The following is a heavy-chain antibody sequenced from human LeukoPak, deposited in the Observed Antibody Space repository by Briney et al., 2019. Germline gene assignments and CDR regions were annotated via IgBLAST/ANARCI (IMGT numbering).Heavy chain of an antibody. CDR2: INHSGST. CDR1: GGSFSGYY. Sequence: SETLSLTCAVYGGSFSGYYWSWNRQPPGKGLEWIGEINHSGSTNYNPSLKSRVTISVDTSKNQFSLRLSSVTAADTAVYYCARLQYCSGTSCYWFDPWGQGTLVTVSS. D-gene: IGHD2-2*01. V-gene: IGHV4-34*01. J-gene: IGHJ5*02. CDR3: ARLQYCSGTSCYWFDP.